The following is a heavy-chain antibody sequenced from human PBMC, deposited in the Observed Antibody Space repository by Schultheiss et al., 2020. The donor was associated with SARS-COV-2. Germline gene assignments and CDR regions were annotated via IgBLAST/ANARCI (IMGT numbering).Heavy chain of an antibody. V-gene: IGHV1-69*10. Sequence: SVKVSCKASGGTFSSYAISWVRQAPGQGLEWMGGINPNSGDTNYAQKFQGRVTITRDTSASTAYMELSSLRSEDTAVYYCARSRTSIDYDFWGQGTLVTVSS. CDR1: GGTFSSYA. CDR2: INPNSGDT. D-gene: IGHD1-14*01. J-gene: IGHJ4*02. CDR3: ARSRTSIDYDF.